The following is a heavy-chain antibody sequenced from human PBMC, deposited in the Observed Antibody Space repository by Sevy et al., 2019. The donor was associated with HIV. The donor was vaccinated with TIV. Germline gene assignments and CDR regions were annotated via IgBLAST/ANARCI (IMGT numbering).Heavy chain of an antibody. V-gene: IGHV1-18*01. CDR3: ARISTVRGKFNWFDP. Sequence: ASVKVSCKASGYTFDSYDISWVRQAPGQGLEWMGWIGAYNGNIKYAQNIQDRVTMTTDASTSTAYMELRSLRSDDTAVYFCARISTVRGKFNWFDPWGQGTLVTVSS. CDR1: GYTFDSYD. D-gene: IGHD3-10*01. CDR2: IGAYNGNI. J-gene: IGHJ5*02.